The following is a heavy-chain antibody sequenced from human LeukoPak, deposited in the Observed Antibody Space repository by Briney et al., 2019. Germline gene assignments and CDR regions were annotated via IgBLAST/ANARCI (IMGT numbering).Heavy chain of an antibody. CDR3: ARESGAFSPFGF. V-gene: IGHV4-4*02. CDR1: GGSILTTNW. CDR2: VHLSGTS. J-gene: IGHJ4*02. Sequence: SETLSLTCAVSGGSILTTNWWSWVRQPPGKGLEWIGEVHLSGTSNYNPSLKSRVSMSIGKSKNQLSLKLTSVTAADTAMYYCARESGAFSPFGFWGQGTLVTVSS. D-gene: IGHD1-26*01.